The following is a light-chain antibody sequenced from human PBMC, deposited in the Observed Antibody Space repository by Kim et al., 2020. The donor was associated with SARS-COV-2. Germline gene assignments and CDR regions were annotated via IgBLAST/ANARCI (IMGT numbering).Light chain of an antibody. Sequence: SSELTQDPAVSVALGQTVRITCQGDSLRSYYATWYQQKPGQAPIVVIYVKNNRPSGIPDRFSGSSSGDTASLTITGTQAGDEADYYCNSRGSNDNVLFGG. CDR1: SLRSYY. V-gene: IGLV3-19*01. J-gene: IGLJ2*01. CDR2: VKN. CDR3: NSRGSNDNVL.